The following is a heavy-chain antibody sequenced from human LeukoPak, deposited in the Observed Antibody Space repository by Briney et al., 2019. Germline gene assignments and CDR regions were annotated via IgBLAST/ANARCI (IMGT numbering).Heavy chain of an antibody. V-gene: IGHV2-26*01. J-gene: IGHJ4*02. Sequence: ESGPVLVKPTETLTLTCSVSGFSLSNVRMGVTWIRQSPGKALEWLAHIFSIDEKAYSMSPKNRLTVSKDTSKSQVVLTMTNMDPVDTATYYCARMFDGFDILTGQYIRRVADYWGQGTLVTVSS. D-gene: IGHD3-9*01. CDR1: GFSLSNVRMG. CDR3: ARMFDGFDILTGQYIRRVADY. CDR2: IFSIDEK.